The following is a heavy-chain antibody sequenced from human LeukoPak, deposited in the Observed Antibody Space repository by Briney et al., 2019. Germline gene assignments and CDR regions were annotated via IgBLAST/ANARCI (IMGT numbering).Heavy chain of an antibody. CDR3: ARYPILEWLLPDY. J-gene: IGHJ4*02. CDR1: GYTFTSYG. V-gene: IGHV1-18*01. CDR2: ISAYNGNT. Sequence: APVKVSCKASGYTFTSYGISWVRQAPGQRREWIGWISAYNGNTNYAQKLQGRATMTTDTSTSTAYMELRSLRSDDPAVYYCARYPILEWLLPDYWGQGTLVTVSS. D-gene: IGHD3-3*01.